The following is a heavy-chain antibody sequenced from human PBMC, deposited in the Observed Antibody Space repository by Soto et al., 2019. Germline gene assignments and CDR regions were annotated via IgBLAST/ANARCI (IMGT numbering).Heavy chain of an antibody. CDR3: ARGVFPHQYYYYDMDV. D-gene: IGHD2-21*01. CDR2: TYYSGST. Sequence: QVQLQESGPGLVKPSQTLSLTCTVSGGSISSGGYYWSWIRQHPGKGLEWIGYTYYSGSTYYNPSLQTRVTISVYTSKSQFSLQLSSVTAADTAVYYCARGVFPHQYYYYDMDVWGQGTTVTVSS. CDR1: GGSISSGGYY. J-gene: IGHJ6*02. V-gene: IGHV4-31*03.